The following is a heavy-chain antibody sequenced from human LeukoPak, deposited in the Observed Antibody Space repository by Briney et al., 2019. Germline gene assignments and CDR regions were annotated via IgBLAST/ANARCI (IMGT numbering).Heavy chain of an antibody. D-gene: IGHD3-10*01. CDR1: GGSISSSNW. CDR2: IYHSGST. J-gene: IGHJ3*02. CDR3: ARIPLVWSSPKGAFDI. Sequence: SETLSLTCAVSGGSISSSNWWSWVRQPPGKGLDWIGEIYHSGSTNYNPALKSRVTISVAKSKNQFSLKVSSVTAADTAVYYCARIPLVWSSPKGAFDIWGQGTMVTVSS. V-gene: IGHV4-4*02.